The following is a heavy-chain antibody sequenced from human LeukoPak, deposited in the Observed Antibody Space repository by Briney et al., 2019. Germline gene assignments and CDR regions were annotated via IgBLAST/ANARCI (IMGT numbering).Heavy chain of an antibody. V-gene: IGHV5-51*03. Sequence: GESLKISCKGSGYSFITYRIGWVRQMPGKGLEWMGIIYPGDSVTRYSPSFQGQVTISADRSISTAYLQWSSLKASDTAIYYCAKTAGVYYYYMDVWGKGTTVTVSS. CDR3: AKTAGVYYYYMDV. J-gene: IGHJ6*03. CDR2: IYPGDSVT. CDR1: GYSFITYR. D-gene: IGHD3-10*01.